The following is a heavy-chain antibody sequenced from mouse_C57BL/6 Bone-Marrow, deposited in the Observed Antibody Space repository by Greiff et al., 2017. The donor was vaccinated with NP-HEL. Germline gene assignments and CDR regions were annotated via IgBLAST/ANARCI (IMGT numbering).Heavy chain of an antibody. D-gene: IGHD4-1*01. Sequence: EVKLVESGPGLVKPSQSLSLTCSVTGYSITSGYYWNWIRQFPGNKLEWMGYISYDGSNNYNPSLKNRISITRDTSKNQFFLKLNAVTTEDTATYYCASNWDGSDYWGQGTTLTVSS. CDR1: GYSITSGYY. V-gene: IGHV3-6*01. CDR3: ASNWDGSDY. J-gene: IGHJ2*01. CDR2: ISYDGSN.